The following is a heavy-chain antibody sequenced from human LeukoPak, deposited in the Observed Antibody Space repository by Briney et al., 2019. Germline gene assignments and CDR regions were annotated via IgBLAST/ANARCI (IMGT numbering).Heavy chain of an antibody. CDR2: VFHSGST. V-gene: IGHV4-38-2*01. D-gene: IGHD2-15*01. J-gene: IGHJ4*02. CDR1: GYSISSGYY. Sequence: KPSETLSLTCAVSGYSISSGYYWGWIRQPPGKGLEWIGSVFHSGSTSSYPSPKSRVTISVDTSKNQFSLKLSSVTAADTAVYYCARGDGSYSDWGQGTLVTVSS. CDR3: ARGDGSYSD.